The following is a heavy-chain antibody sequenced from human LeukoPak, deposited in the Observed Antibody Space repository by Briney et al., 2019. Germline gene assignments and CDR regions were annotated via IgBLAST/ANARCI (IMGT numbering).Heavy chain of an antibody. J-gene: IGHJ5*01. CDR2: ISGGGNST. D-gene: IGHD2-15*01. V-gene: IGHV3-23*01. CDR3: ARIAAYVDS. CDR1: GFTFNNYA. Sequence: GGSLRLSCAASGFTFNNYAMRWVRQAPGKGREWVSVISGGGNSTYYADSVKGRFTISRDNPKNTLYLQTAGLSAADTDVYYCARIAAYVDSWGQGTLVTVSS.